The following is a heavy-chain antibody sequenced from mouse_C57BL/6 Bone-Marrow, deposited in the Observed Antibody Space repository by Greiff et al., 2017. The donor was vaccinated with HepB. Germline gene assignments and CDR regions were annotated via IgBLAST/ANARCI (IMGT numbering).Heavy chain of an antibody. D-gene: IGHD1-2*01. CDR1: GFNIKDDY. Sequence: EVKLVESGAELVRPGASVKLSCTASGFNIKDDYMHWVKQRPEQGLEWIGWIDPENGDTEYASKFQGKATITADTSSNTAYLQLSSLTSEDTAVYYCTGSSTADYFDYWGQGTTLTVSS. V-gene: IGHV14-4*01. CDR3: TGSSTADYFDY. J-gene: IGHJ2*01. CDR2: IDPENGDT.